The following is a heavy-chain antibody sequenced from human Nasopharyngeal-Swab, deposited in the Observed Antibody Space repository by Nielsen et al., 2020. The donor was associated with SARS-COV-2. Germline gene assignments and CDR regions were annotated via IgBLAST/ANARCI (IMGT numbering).Heavy chain of an antibody. CDR3: ARGDPYYYGMDV. Sequence: WIRQPPGKGLEWVSVIYSGGSTYYADSVKGRFTISRDNSKNTLYLQMNSLRAEDTAVHYCARGDPYYYGMDVWGQGTTVTVSS. J-gene: IGHJ6*02. V-gene: IGHV3-53*01. CDR2: IYSGGST.